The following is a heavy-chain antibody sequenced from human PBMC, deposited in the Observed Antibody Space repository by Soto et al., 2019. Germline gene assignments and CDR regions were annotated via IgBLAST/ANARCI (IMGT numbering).Heavy chain of an antibody. CDR2: INPDNGNT. CDR3: ARDGDSSSWYVDYYYGMDV. D-gene: IGHD6-13*01. CDR1: GYTFTSYG. V-gene: IGHV1-3*01. J-gene: IGHJ6*02. Sequence: QVQLVQSGAGVKKPGASVKVSCKASGYTFTSYGVHWVRQAPGQRLEWMGWINPDNGNTKYSQKFQGRVTIIRDTFASTAYMELSSLRSEDTAGYYCARDGDSSSWYVDYYYGMDVWGQGTTVTVSS.